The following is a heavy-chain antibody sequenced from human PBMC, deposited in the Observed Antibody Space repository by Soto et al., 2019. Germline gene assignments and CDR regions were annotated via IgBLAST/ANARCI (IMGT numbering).Heavy chain of an antibody. Sequence: QVQLQESGPGLVKPSETLSLTCTVSGGSIRSYYWSWIRQPPGKGLEWIGYFYYSGSTNYNPSLRSRVTLSVDTSKNQFSLKLNSVTAADTAVYYCARHTYYDSTGYFGAWGQGTLVTVSS. V-gene: IGHV4-59*08. D-gene: IGHD3-22*01. CDR3: ARHTYYDSTGYFGA. CDR2: FYYSGST. CDR1: GGSIRSYY. J-gene: IGHJ5*02.